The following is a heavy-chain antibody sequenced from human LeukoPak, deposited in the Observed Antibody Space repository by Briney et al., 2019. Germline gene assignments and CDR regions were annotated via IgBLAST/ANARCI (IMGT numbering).Heavy chain of an antibody. CDR3: ARVRSYYYYYYMDV. D-gene: IGHD1-26*01. CDR1: GDSISSSSYY. J-gene: IGHJ6*03. CDR2: IYYSGST. Sequence: SETLSPTCTVSGDSISSSSYYWGWIRQPPGKGLEWIGNIYYSGSTYYNPSLKSRVTISVDTSKNQFSLKLSSVTAADTAVYYCARVRSYYYYYYMDVWGKGTTVTISS. V-gene: IGHV4-39*07.